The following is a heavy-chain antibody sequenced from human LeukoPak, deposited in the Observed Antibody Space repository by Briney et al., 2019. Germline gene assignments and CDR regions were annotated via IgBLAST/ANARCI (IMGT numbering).Heavy chain of an antibody. CDR3: ARSEGTAAFYNLN. D-gene: IGHD5-24*01. CDR2: ISSSSSYI. CDR1: GFTFNSYS. V-gene: IGHV3-21*01. J-gene: IGHJ4*02. Sequence: GGSLRLSCAASGFTFNSYSMNWVRQAPGKGLEWVSSISSSSSYIYYADSVKGRFTISRDNAKNSLYLQMNSLRAEDTAVYYCARSEGTAAFYNLNWGQGTLVTVSS.